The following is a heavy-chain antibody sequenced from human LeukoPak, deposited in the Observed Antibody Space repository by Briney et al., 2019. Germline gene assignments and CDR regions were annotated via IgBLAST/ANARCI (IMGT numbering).Heavy chain of an antibody. CDR3: AKVSDRERGYFDY. V-gene: IGHV3-74*01. D-gene: IGHD1-26*01. CDR1: GFDFSSNW. Sequence: GGSLRLSCAASGFDFSSNWMHWVRHAPGQGLVWVSRIKGDGISTNYADSVKGRFTISRDIAKNTLYLQMNSLRAEDTAVYYCAKVSDRERGYFDYWGQGTLVTVSS. CDR2: IKGDGIST. J-gene: IGHJ4*02.